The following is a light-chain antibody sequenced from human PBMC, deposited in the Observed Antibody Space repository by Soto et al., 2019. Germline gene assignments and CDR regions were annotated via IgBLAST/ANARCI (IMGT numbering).Light chain of an antibody. J-gene: IGKJ1*01. CDR3: KQYNSYSRT. V-gene: IGKV1-5*01. CDR2: DAS. Sequence: DLQMTLSPSTLSASVGDRVTITGRASQSISSWLAWYQQKTGKAPKLLIYDASSLESGVPSRFSGSGSGTEFTLTISSLQPDDFATYYCKQYNSYSRTFGQGTKVDIK. CDR1: QSISSW.